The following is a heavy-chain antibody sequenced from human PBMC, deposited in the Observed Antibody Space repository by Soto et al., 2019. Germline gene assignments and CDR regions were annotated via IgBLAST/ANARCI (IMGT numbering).Heavy chain of an antibody. CDR3: ARVNGGDGYKGGTLDY. V-gene: IGHV3-33*01. CDR2: IWFDGSKT. J-gene: IGHJ4*01. D-gene: IGHD5-12*01. CDR1: GFTFSSFG. Sequence: QVHLVESGGDVVQPGRSLRLSCAASGFTFSSFGMHWVRQAPGKGLEWVAVIWFDGSKTYYADSVRGRFTISRDNSRDKVDLQMNSLRPDDTAVYYCARVNGGDGYKGGTLDYLGQGTLVNVSP.